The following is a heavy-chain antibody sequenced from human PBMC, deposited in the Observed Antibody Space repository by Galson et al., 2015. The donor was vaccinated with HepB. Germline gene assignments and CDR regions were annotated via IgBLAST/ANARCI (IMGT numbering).Heavy chain of an antibody. V-gene: IGHV5-51*01. D-gene: IGHD6-19*01. CDR3: ARLLGAVDGTGAFDI. Sequence: QSGAEVKKLGESLKLSCKGSGYSFTSYWIGWVRQMPGKGLEWRGIIYPGDSDTRYSPSVQGPVTISADKSISTAYLQWSSLKASDTAMYYCARLLGAVDGTGAFDIWGQGTMVTVSS. CDR1: GYSFTSYW. CDR2: IYPGDSDT. J-gene: IGHJ3*02.